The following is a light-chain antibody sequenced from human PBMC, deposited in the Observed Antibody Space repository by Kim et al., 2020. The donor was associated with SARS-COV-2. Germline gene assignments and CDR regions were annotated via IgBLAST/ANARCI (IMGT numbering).Light chain of an antibody. Sequence: DIQMTQSPPSLSASVGDRVTITCQASQHIHSYLNWYQQKPGKAPELLIYDASNLETGVPPRFTGSGSGTHFTFTISSLQPEDIATYYCQQYSNLPLTFGPGTKVDIK. J-gene: IGKJ3*01. V-gene: IGKV1-33*01. CDR2: DAS. CDR1: QHIHSY. CDR3: QQYSNLPLT.